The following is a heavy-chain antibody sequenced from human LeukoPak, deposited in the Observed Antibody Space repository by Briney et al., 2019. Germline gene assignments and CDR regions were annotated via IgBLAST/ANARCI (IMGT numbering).Heavy chain of an antibody. V-gene: IGHV3-21*01. J-gene: IGHJ6*03. CDR1: GFTFSSYA. D-gene: IGHD2-15*01. CDR2: ISSSSSYI. Sequence: GGSLRLSCAASGFTFSSYAMSWVRQAPGKGLEWVSSISSSSSYIYYADSVKGRFTISRDNAKNSLYLQMNSLRAEDTAVYYCARGGSCSGGSCYSVYRSHYYYYMDVWGKGTTVTVSS. CDR3: ARGGSCSGGSCYSVYRSHYYYYMDV.